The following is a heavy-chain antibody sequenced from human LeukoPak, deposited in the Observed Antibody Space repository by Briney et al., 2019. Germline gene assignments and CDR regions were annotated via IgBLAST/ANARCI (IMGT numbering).Heavy chain of an antibody. V-gene: IGHV4-34*01. CDR2: INHSGST. CDR3: ARPRIITMIVVVIPRGFDY. D-gene: IGHD3-22*01. CDR1: GGSFSGYY. J-gene: IGHJ4*02. Sequence: SSETLSLTCAGYGGSFSGYYWSWIRQPPGKGLEWIGEINHSGSTNYNPSLKSRVTISVDTSKNHFPLKLSSVTAEDTAVYYCARPRIITMIVVVIPRGFDYWGQGTLVTVSS.